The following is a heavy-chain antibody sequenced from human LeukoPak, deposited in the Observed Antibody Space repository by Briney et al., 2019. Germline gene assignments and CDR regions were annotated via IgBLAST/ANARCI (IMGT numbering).Heavy chain of an antibody. D-gene: IGHD3-22*01. V-gene: IGHV4-34*01. J-gene: IGHJ4*02. CDR2: INHSGST. Sequence: SETLSLTCAVYGGSFSGYYWSWIRQPPGKGLEWIGEINHSGSTNYNPSLKSRVTISVDTSKNQFSLKLSSVTAADTAVYYCARGLLTDYYDSSGYDVNDYWGQGTLVAVSS. CDR3: ARGLLTDYYDSSGYDVNDY. CDR1: GGSFSGYY.